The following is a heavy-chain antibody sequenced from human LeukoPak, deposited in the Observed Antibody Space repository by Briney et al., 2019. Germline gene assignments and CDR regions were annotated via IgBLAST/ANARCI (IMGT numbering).Heavy chain of an antibody. V-gene: IGHV1-2*02. CDR1: GYTFTGYY. Sequence: ASVKVSCKASGYTFTGYYMHGVRQAPGQGLEWMGWINPNSGGTNYAQKFQGRVTMTRDTSISTAYMELSRLSSDDTAVYYCAIDIGGVLRYFDWLPMDVWGQGTTVTVSS. CDR3: AIDIGGVLRYFDWLPMDV. D-gene: IGHD3-9*01. CDR2: INPNSGGT. J-gene: IGHJ6*02.